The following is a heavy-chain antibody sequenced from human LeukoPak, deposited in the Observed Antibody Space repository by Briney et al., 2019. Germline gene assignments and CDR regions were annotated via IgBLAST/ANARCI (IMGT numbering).Heavy chain of an antibody. V-gene: IGHV1-46*01. D-gene: IGHD6-6*01. Sequence: ASVQVSCKASGYTFINYFILWLRQAPGHGLEGMTLINHTTDSSSFAEQVQGRVTMTRDMSTSTVDMELNSLISEDTAICYCAMARGSKSSLGFEYWGQGTLVTVSS. CDR2: INHTTDSS. CDR3: AMARGSKSSLGFEY. CDR1: GYTFINYF. J-gene: IGHJ4*02.